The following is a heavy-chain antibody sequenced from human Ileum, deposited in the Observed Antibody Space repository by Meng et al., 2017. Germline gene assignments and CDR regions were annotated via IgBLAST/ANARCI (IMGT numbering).Heavy chain of an antibody. D-gene: IGHD3-3*02. CDR1: GDSVSPGSYY. CDR3: ARHGHFTPDKYYFDY. Sequence: LQLQESGPGLLKPSETLPLTCTASGDSVSPGSYYWVWIRQPPGKALEWIGAVYFTGYTYYGPSLTGRGTISVDTSRKQFSLKLNSVTAADTALYFCARHGHFTPDKYYFDYWGQGTLVTVSS. CDR2: VYFTGYT. V-gene: IGHV4-39*01. J-gene: IGHJ4*02.